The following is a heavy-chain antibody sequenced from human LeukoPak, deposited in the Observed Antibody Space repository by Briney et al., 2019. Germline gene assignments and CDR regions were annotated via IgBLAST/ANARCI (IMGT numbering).Heavy chain of an antibody. D-gene: IGHD2-2*01. CDR3: ARRLTQYDCFDP. CDR2: TYYRSTWYN. Sequence: SQTLSLTCAISGDSVSSNSVTWNWIRESPSRGLGWLGRTYYRSTWYNDYAVSVRGRITVNPDTSKNQFSLHLNSVTPEDTAVYYCARRLTQYDCFDPWGQGILVTVSS. J-gene: IGHJ5*02. V-gene: IGHV6-1*01. CDR1: GDSVSSNSVT.